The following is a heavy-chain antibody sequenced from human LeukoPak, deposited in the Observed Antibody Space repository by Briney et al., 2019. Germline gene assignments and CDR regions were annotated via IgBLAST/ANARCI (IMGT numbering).Heavy chain of an antibody. Sequence: SETLSLTCTVSGGSISSYYWSWIRQPPGKGLEWIGYIYYSGSTNYNPSLKSRVTISVDTSKNQFSLKLSSVTAADTAVYYCARHYGLWFGDQCAFDIWGQGTMVTVSS. CDR2: IYYSGST. CDR3: ARHYGLWFGDQCAFDI. CDR1: GGSISSYY. V-gene: IGHV4-59*01. J-gene: IGHJ3*02. D-gene: IGHD3-10*01.